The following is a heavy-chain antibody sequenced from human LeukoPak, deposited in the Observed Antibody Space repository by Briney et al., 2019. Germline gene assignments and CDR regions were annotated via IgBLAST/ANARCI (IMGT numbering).Heavy chain of an antibody. CDR3: ARGGRFLEGSYFDY. CDR1: GGSISSYY. Sequence: SETLSLTCTVSGGSISSYYWSWIRQPPGKGLEWIGYIYYSGSTNYNPSLKSRVTISVDTSKNQFSLKLSSVTAADTAVYYCARGGRFLEGSYFDYWGQGTLVTVSS. V-gene: IGHV4-59*12. J-gene: IGHJ4*02. D-gene: IGHD3-3*01. CDR2: IYYSGST.